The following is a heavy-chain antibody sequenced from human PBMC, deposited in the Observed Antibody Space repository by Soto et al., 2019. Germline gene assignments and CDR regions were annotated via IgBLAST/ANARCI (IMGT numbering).Heavy chain of an antibody. CDR3: ARGLHSSGWYEDY. D-gene: IGHD6-19*01. V-gene: IGHV3-33*01. CDR2: IWYDGTDV. CDR1: GFTFSSHG. J-gene: IGHJ4*02. Sequence: QVQLVESGGGVVQPGTSLRLSCVASGFTFSSHGMHWVRQAPGKGLEWVAVIWYDGTDVKYADSVKGRFTTSRDNSKNTLYLQMNSLRVEDTAVYYCARGLHSSGWYEDYWGQGTLVTVSS.